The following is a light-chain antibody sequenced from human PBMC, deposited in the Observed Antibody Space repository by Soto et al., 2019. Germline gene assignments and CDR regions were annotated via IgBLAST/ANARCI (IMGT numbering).Light chain of an antibody. Sequence: QSALTPPRSVSGSPGQSVTISCTGTSSDVGGYNYVSWYQQYAGKTPKLLIYDVSKRPSGVPDRFSGSKSGNTASLSISGLQAEDEADYYCAAWDDSLNGVIFGGGTKLTVL. V-gene: IGLV2-11*01. CDR3: AAWDDSLNGVI. CDR1: SSDVGGYNY. CDR2: DVS. J-gene: IGLJ2*01.